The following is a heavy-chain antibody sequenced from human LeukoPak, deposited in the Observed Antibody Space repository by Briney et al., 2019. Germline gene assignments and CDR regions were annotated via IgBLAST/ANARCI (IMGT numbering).Heavy chain of an antibody. CDR2: INSDGSST. Sequence: GGSLRLXCAASGFTFSSYWMHWVRQAPGKALVWVSRINSDGSSTSYADSVKGRFTISRDNAKNTLYLQMNSLRAEDTAVYYCARAGTGYYDFWSGYYTSVYFDYWGQGTLVTVSS. CDR3: ARAGTGYYDFWSGYYTSVYFDY. CDR1: GFTFSSYW. D-gene: IGHD3-3*01. V-gene: IGHV3-74*01. J-gene: IGHJ4*02.